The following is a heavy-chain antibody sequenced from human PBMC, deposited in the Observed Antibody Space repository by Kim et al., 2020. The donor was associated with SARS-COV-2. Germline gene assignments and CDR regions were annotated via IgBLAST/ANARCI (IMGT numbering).Heavy chain of an antibody. V-gene: IGHV3-30*02. J-gene: IGHJ4*02. CDR3: AKSYGSSGYYEFYY. D-gene: IGHD3-22*01. Sequence: ADSVKGRFTLSRDNSKSTLYLQMNSRRTQDTAVYYCAKSYGSSGYYEFYYWGQGTPVTVSS.